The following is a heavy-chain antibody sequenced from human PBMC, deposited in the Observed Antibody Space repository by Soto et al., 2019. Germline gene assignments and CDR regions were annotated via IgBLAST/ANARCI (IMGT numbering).Heavy chain of an antibody. CDR2: ISSSSSYI. CDR1: GFTFSSYG. J-gene: IGHJ4*02. CDR3: ARVGDGYNYADY. Sequence: GGSLRPSCAVSGFTFSSYGMHWLRQAPGKGLEWVSSISSSSSYIYYADSVKGRFTISRDNAKNSLYLQMNSLRAEDTAVYYCARVGDGYNYADYWGQGTLVTVSS. D-gene: IGHD5-12*01. V-gene: IGHV3-21*01.